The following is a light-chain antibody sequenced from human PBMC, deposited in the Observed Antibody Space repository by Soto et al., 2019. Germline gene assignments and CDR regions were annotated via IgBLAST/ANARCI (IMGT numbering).Light chain of an antibody. CDR1: SSDVGGYNY. CDR3: CSYAGGSYV. CDR2: DVS. Sequence: QSALTQPRSVSGSPGQSVAISCTGTSSDVGGYNYVSWYQQHPGKAPKLMIYDVSKRPSGVPDRFSGSKSGNTASLTISELQAEDEADYYCCSYAGGSYVFGTGTKLTVL. J-gene: IGLJ1*01. V-gene: IGLV2-11*01.